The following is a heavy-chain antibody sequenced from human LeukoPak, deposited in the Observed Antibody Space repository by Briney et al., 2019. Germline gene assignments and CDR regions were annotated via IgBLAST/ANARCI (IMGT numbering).Heavy chain of an antibody. Sequence: GGSLRLFWAAAGFTFSSYSMNWVRQDPGNGLEWVSSISSSSSYIYYADSVKGRFTISRDNAKNSLYLQMNSLRAEDTAVYYCARASGSYYNYYYYMDVWGKGTTVTVSS. CDR3: ARASGSYYNYYYYMDV. D-gene: IGHD1-26*01. J-gene: IGHJ6*03. V-gene: IGHV3-21*01. CDR1: GFTFSSYS. CDR2: ISSSSSYI.